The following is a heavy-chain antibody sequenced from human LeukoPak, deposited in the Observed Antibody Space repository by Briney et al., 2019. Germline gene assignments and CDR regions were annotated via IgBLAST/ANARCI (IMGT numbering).Heavy chain of an antibody. CDR1: GGSISSYY. J-gene: IGHJ3*02. CDR3: ARAYYDILTATAFDI. V-gene: IGHV4-59*01. Sequence: SETLSLTCTVSGGSISSYYWSWIRQPPGKGLEWIGYIYYSGSTNYNPSLKSRVTISVDTSKNQFSLKLSSVTAADTAVYYCARAYYDILTATAFDIWGQGTMVTVSS. D-gene: IGHD3-9*01. CDR2: IYYSGST.